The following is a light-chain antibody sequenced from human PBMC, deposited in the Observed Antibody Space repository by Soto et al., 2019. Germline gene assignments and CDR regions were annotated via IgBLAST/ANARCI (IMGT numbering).Light chain of an antibody. CDR2: GAS. CDR1: QTIPSN. V-gene: IGKV3-15*01. CDR3: QNYYNAPPWT. J-gene: IGKJ1*01. Sequence: MTQSPATLSVSPGERITLSCRASQTIPSNLAWYQQKPGQAPRLLIYGASTRATGIPARFSGSGSGTDFTLTISTLQPEDVATYYCQNYYNAPPWTFGQGTKVDIK.